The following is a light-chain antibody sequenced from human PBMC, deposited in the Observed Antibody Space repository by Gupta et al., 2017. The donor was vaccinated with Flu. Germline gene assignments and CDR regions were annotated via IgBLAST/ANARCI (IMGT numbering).Light chain of an antibody. J-gene: IGLJ3*02. CDR2: KDN. CDR1: EVGDKI. Sequence: SPGQTASIACSGVEVGDKIGSQNQQRAGQNRGLVIYKDNKRTAGNPERFSGSDSDNTATLTVSGAQAMDEDDYYCHAGDSNTGVFGGGTKLTVL. CDR3: HAGDSNTGV. V-gene: IGLV3-1*01.